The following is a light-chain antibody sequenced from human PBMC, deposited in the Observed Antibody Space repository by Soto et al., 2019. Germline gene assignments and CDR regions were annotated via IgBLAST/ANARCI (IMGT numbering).Light chain of an antibody. CDR2: DAS. CDR1: QTISTW. Sequence: DIQLTQSPPTLSASVGDRVTITCRASQTISTWMAWYQQKPGKAPKLLVYDASSLQSGVASRFSGSGSGTEFTLIISGLQPDDSATYYCQQYTNTNNPWMLGQGTKV. V-gene: IGKV1-5*01. CDR3: QQYTNTNNPWM. J-gene: IGKJ1*01.